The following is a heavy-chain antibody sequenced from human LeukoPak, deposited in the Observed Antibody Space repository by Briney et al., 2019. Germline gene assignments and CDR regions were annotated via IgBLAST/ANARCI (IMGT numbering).Heavy chain of an antibody. D-gene: IGHD3-10*01. CDR1: GGSISSGGYY. Sequence: PSETLSLTCTVSGGSISSGGYYWSWIRQHPGKGLEWIGYIYYSGSTYYNPSLKSRVTISVDTSKNQFSLKLSSVTAADTAVYYCARQGYGSGSYQPPFDPWGQGTLVTVSS. CDR2: IYYSGST. V-gene: IGHV4-31*03. CDR3: ARQGYGSGSYQPPFDP. J-gene: IGHJ5*02.